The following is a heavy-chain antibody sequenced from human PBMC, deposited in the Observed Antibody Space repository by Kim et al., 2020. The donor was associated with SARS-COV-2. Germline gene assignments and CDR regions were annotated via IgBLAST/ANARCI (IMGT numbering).Heavy chain of an antibody. D-gene: IGHD1-26*01. V-gene: IGHV3-66*02. Sequence: GGSLRLSCAASGFTVSSNYMSWVRQAPGKGLEWVSVIYSGGSTYYADSVKGRFTISRDNSKNTLYLQMNSLRAEDTAVYYCAREGAGVGAMPFFDYWGQGTLVTVSS. CDR2: IYSGGST. J-gene: IGHJ4*02. CDR1: GFTVSSNY. CDR3: AREGAGVGAMPFFDY.